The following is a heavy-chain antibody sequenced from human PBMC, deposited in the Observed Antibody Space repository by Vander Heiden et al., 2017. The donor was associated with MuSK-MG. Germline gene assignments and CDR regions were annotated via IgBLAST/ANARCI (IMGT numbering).Heavy chain of an antibody. Sequence: QVQPVDSGGGLVKPGGSRRRSCAASGLTSSHYYMGWIRQAPGKGLEWVSYISSSGSTIYYADSVKGRFTISRDNAKNSLYLQMNSLRAEDTAVYYCAREGAVVVAATAVDPWGQGTLVTVSS. CDR2: ISSSGSTI. D-gene: IGHD2-15*01. V-gene: IGHV3-11*01. CDR3: AREGAVVVAATAVDP. J-gene: IGHJ5*02. CDR1: GLTSSHYY.